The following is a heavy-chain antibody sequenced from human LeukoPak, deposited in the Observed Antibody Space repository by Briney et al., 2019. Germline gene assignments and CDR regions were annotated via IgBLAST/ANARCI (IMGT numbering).Heavy chain of an antibody. Sequence: ASVKVSCKASGYTFTGYYMHWVRQAPGQGLEWMGWINPNSGGTNYAQKFQGCVTMTRDTSISTAYMELSRLRSDDTAVYYCARRGDSSSWYRAIDYWGQGTRVTVSS. D-gene: IGHD6-13*01. CDR2: INPNSGGT. CDR3: ARRGDSSSWYRAIDY. J-gene: IGHJ4*02. V-gene: IGHV1-2*04. CDR1: GYTFTGYY.